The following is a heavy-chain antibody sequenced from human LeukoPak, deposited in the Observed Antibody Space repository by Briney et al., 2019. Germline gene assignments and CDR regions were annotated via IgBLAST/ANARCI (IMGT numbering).Heavy chain of an antibody. CDR3: AKDLLRFDS. CDR2: IDGGGGFT. Sequence: GESLRLSCAASGFTFSSFAMHWVRQAPGKGLEWVSGIDGGGGFTYYADSVKGRFTISRDNSKNTLYLQMNSLTAEDTAVYYCAKDLLRFDSWGQGTLVTVSS. CDR1: GFTFSSFA. V-gene: IGHV3-23*01. J-gene: IGHJ5*01.